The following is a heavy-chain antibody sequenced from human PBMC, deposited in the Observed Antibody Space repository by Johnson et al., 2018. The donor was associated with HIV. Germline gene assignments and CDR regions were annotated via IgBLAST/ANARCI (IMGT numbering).Heavy chain of an antibody. CDR3: TTDQGYYGDAFDI. D-gene: IGHD3-10*01. CDR1: GFTFSSYA. Sequence: QVHLVESGGGVVQPGRSLRLSCAASGFTFSSYAMHWVRQAPGKGLEWVAVISYDGSNKYYADSVKGRFTISRDNSKNTLYLQMNSLKTEDTAVYYCTTDQGYYGDAFDIWGQGTMVTVSS. CDR2: ISYDGSNK. V-gene: IGHV3-30*04. J-gene: IGHJ3*02.